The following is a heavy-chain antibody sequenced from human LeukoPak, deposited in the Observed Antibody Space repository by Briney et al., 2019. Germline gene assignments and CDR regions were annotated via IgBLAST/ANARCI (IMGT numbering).Heavy chain of an antibody. V-gene: IGHV5-51*01. Sequence: GESLKISCKGSGYSFTSYWIGWVRQMPGKGLGWMGIIYPGDSDTRYSPPLQGQVTISPDKSISTAYMQWSSLKASDTAMYYCARHVSTYYDFWSGYLNYYYYYMDVWGKGTTVTVSS. CDR2: IYPGDSDT. J-gene: IGHJ6*03. CDR3: ARHVSTYYDFWSGYLNYYYYYMDV. CDR1: GYSFTSYW. D-gene: IGHD3-3*01.